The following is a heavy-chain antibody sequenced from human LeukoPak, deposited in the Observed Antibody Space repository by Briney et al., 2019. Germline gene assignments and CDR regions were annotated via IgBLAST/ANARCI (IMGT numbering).Heavy chain of an antibody. Sequence: SETLSLTCAVYGGSFSGYYWSWIRQPPGKGLEWIGEINHSGSTNYNPSLKSRVTISVDTSKNQFSLKLSSVTAADTAVYYCARRGTDYGDYLWDYWGQGTLVTVSS. CDR1: GGSFSGYY. CDR3: ARRGTDYGDYLWDY. CDR2: INHSGST. J-gene: IGHJ4*02. D-gene: IGHD4-17*01. V-gene: IGHV4-34*01.